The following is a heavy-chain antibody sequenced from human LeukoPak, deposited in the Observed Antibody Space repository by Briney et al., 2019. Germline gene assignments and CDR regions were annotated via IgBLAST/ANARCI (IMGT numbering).Heavy chain of an antibody. Sequence: GGSLRLSCAASGFTFSSYSMNWVRQAPGKGLEWVSSISSSSSYIYYADSVKGRFTISRDNAKNSLYLQMNSLRAEDTAVYYCARDIVVVVAAPFDIWGQGTMVTVSS. CDR2: ISSSSSYI. CDR1: GFTFSSYS. J-gene: IGHJ3*02. CDR3: ARDIVVVVAAPFDI. D-gene: IGHD2-15*01. V-gene: IGHV3-21*01.